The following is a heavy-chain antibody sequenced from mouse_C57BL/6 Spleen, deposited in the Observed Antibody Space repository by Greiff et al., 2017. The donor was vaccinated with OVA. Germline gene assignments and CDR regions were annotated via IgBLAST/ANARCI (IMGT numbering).Heavy chain of an antibody. J-gene: IGHJ4*01. V-gene: IGHV1-26*01. Sequence: EVQLQQSGPELVKPGASVKISCKASGYTFTDYYMNWVKQSHGKSLEWIGDINPNNGGTSYNQKFKGKATLTVDKSSSTAYMELRSLTSEDSAVYYCARGPHYGSSFYYYAMDYWGQGTSVTVSS. CDR1: GYTFTDYY. CDR3: ARGPHYGSSFYYYAMDY. D-gene: IGHD1-1*01. CDR2: INPNNGGT.